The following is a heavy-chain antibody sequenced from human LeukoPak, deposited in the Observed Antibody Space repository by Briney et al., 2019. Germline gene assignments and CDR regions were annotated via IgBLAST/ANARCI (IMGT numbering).Heavy chain of an antibody. D-gene: IGHD5-24*01. CDR3: ARDGGDGYPGPYDY. CDR1: GFTFSSYS. J-gene: IGHJ4*02. Sequence: GGSLRLSCAASGFTFSSYSMNWVRQAPGKGLEWVSSISSSSSYIYYADSVKGRFTISRDNDKNSLYLQMNSLRAEDTAVYYCARDGGDGYPGPYDYWGQGTLVTVSS. V-gene: IGHV3-21*01. CDR2: ISSSSSYI.